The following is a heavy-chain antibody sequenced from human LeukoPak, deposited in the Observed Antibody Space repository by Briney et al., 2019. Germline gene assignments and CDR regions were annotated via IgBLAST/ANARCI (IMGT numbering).Heavy chain of an antibody. CDR3: ARVGDGYYYDSSGYYYVAFDP. D-gene: IGHD3-22*01. J-gene: IGHJ5*02. V-gene: IGHV4-59*08. CDR2: IYYSGST. CDR1: GGSISIYY. Sequence: PSETLSLTCTVSGGSISIYYWSWIRQPPGKGLEWIGYIYYSGSTYYNPSLKSRVTISVDTSKNQFSLKLSSVTAADTAVYYCARVGDGYYYDSSGYYYVAFDPWGQGTLVTVSS.